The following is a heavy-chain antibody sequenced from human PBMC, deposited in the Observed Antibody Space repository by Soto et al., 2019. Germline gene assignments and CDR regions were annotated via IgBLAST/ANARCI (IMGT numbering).Heavy chain of an antibody. V-gene: IGHV4-59*08. J-gene: IGHJ4*02. CDR2: IYYSGST. D-gene: IGHD3-10*01. CDR3: ARTLGYYGSGSYQYYLDY. Sequence: PSETLSLTCTVSGGSISNYYWTWIRQPPGKGLEWIWYIYYSGSTYYNPSLKSRVTISVDTSKNQFSLKLSSVTAADTAGYYCARTLGYYGSGSYQYYLDYWGQGTRVTVSS. CDR1: GGSISNYY.